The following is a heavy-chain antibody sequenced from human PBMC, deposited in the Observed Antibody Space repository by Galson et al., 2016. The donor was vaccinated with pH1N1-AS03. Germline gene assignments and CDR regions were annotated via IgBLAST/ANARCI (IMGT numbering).Heavy chain of an antibody. V-gene: IGHV3-49*02. CDR2: IRSRASTGTT. Sequence: RQAPGKGLEWVGFIRSRASTGTTEYAGSVKGRFTISRDDSKSIAYLQMNSLKTEDTAVYYCTRCEPTYYYGSGRYYDGNYYYMDVWGKGTTVTVSS. J-gene: IGHJ6*03. CDR3: TRCEPTYYYGSGRYYDGNYYYMDV. D-gene: IGHD3-10*01.